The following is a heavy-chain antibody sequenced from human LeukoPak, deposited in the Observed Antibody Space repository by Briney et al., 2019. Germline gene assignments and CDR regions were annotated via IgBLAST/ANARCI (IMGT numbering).Heavy chain of an antibody. CDR2: IYTSGST. J-gene: IGHJ4*02. Sequence: PSQTLSLTCTVSGGSISSGSYYWSWIRQPAGKGLEWIGRIYTSGSTNYNPSLKSRVTISVDTSKNQFSLKLSSVTAADTAVYYCAFSSGWYHIDYWGQGTLVTVSS. D-gene: IGHD6-19*01. CDR1: GGSISSGSYY. V-gene: IGHV4-61*02. CDR3: AFSSGWYHIDY.